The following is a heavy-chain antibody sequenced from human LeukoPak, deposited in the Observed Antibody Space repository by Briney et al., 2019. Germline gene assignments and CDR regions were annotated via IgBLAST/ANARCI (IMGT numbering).Heavy chain of an antibody. CDR3: ARDRSGSYYYYYYYMDV. J-gene: IGHJ6*03. D-gene: IGHD1-26*01. Sequence: SETLSLTCTVSGGSISSYYWSWIRQPAGKGLEWIGRIYTSGSTNYNPSLKSRVTMSVDTSKNQFSLKLSSVTAADTAVYYCARDRSGSYYYYYYYMDVWGKGTTVTVSS. V-gene: IGHV4-4*07. CDR2: IYTSGST. CDR1: GGSISSYY.